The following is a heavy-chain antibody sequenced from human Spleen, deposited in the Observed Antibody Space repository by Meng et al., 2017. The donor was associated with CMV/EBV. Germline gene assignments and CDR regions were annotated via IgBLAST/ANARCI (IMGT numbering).Heavy chain of an antibody. CDR1: YW. V-gene: IGHV3-74*01. CDR2: INSDGTNT. Sequence: YWMHWVRQAPGKGLLWVSHINSDGTNTTYADSVKGRFTISRDNAKNTLYLQMNSLRAEDAAVYYCTRQARGSFEGFLEWSPPTWFDPWGQGTLVTVSS. J-gene: IGHJ5*02. D-gene: IGHD3-3*01. CDR3: TRQARGSFEGFLEWSPPTWFDP.